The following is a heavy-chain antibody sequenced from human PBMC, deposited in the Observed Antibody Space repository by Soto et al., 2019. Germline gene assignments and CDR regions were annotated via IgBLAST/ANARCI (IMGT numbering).Heavy chain of an antibody. J-gene: IGHJ6*03. CDR2: IYYSGST. CDR3: ARQPTYPYYYYMDV. CDR1: GGSISSSSYY. D-gene: IGHD2-2*01. V-gene: IGHV4-39*01. Sequence: SETLSLTCTVSGGSISSSSYYWGWIRQPPGKGLEWIGSIYYSGSTYYNPSLKSRVTISVDTSKNQFSLKLSSVTAADTAVYYCARQPTYPYYYYMDVWGKGTTVTVSS.